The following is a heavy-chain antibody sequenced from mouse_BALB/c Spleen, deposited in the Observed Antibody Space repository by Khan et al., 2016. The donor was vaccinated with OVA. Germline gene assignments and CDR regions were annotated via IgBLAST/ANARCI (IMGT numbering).Heavy chain of an antibody. CDR1: GYTFINYW. V-gene: IGHV1-7*01. Sequence: QVQLKQSGAELAKPGASVKMSCKASGYTFINYWILWVKQRPGQGLEWIGYINPSTGYTEYNQNFKDNATLTADKSSSTAYMQLSSLTSEDSAVYYCARRGLRWDFDYWGQGTTLKVSS. CDR3: ARRGLRWDFDY. CDR2: INPSTGYT. D-gene: IGHD1-1*01. J-gene: IGHJ2*01.